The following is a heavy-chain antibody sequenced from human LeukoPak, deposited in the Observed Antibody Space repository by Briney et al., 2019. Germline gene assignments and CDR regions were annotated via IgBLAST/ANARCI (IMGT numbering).Heavy chain of an antibody. CDR3: ARWFGELSTDYYYYGMDV. CDR1: GFTFGSYA. D-gene: IGHD3-10*01. J-gene: IGHJ6*02. V-gene: IGHV3-23*01. CDR2: ISGSGGST. Sequence: AGGSLRLSCAASGFTFGSYAMSWVRQPPGKGLEWVSTISGSGGSTYYADSLKGRFTISRDNSKNTLYLQMNSLRAEDTAVYYCARWFGELSTDYYYYGMDVWGQGTTVTVSS.